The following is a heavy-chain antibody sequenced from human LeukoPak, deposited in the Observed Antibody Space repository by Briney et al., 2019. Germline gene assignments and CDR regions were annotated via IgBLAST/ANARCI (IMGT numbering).Heavy chain of an antibody. CDR3: ARLNCSGGSCYSVGTFDI. J-gene: IGHJ3*02. Sequence: PSETLSLTXAVSGYSISSGYYWGWIRQPPGKGLEWIGNIYHSGSTYYNPSLKSRVTISVDTSKNQFSLKLSSVTAADTAVYYCARLNCSGGSCYSVGTFDIWGQGTMVTVSS. CDR2: IYHSGST. V-gene: IGHV4-38-2*01. CDR1: GYSISSGYY. D-gene: IGHD2-15*01.